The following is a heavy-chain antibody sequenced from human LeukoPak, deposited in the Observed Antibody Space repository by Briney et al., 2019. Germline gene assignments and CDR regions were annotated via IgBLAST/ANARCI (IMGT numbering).Heavy chain of an antibody. J-gene: IGHJ6*02. V-gene: IGHV1-2*02. CDR3: AREPMYYDILTGYYYYYYGMDV. D-gene: IGHD3-9*01. Sequence: ASVKVSCKASGYTFTGYYKHWVRQAPGQGLEWMGWINPNSGGTNYAQKFQGRVTMTRDTSISTAYMELSRLRSDDTAVYYCAREPMYYDILTGYYYYYYGMDVWGQGTTVTVSS. CDR1: GYTFTGYY. CDR2: INPNSGGT.